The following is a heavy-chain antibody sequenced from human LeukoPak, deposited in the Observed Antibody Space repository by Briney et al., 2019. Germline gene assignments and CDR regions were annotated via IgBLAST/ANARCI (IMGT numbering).Heavy chain of an antibody. D-gene: IGHD1-26*01. J-gene: IGHJ4*02. Sequence: ASVKVSCKASGYTFTSLDISWVRQAPGQGLEWMGGIIPILGTANYAQKFQGRVTITTDESTSTAYMELRSLRSEDTHVYYCARPIRVGANSNYDYWGQGTLVTVSS. CDR3: ARPIRVGANSNYDY. V-gene: IGHV1-69*05. CDR1: GYTFTSLD. CDR2: IIPILGTA.